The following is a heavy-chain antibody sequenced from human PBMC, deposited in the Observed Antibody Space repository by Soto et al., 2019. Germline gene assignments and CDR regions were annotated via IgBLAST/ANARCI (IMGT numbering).Heavy chain of an antibody. CDR1: GYTLTNSG. CDR3: ARYQGITTFGVYSMYYYGMDV. Sequence: ASVKVSCKASGYTLTNSGIIWVRQAPGQGLEWLGWINTDNGNTNYAQHLQGRVTLTTDTSTSTAYMDLRSLRSDDTAVYYCARYQGITTFGVYSMYYYGMDVWGPGTTVTVSS. V-gene: IGHV1-18*01. J-gene: IGHJ6*02. D-gene: IGHD3-3*01. CDR2: INTDNGNT.